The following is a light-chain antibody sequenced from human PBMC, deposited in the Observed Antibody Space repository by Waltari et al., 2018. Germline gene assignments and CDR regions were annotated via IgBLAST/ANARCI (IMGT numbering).Light chain of an antibody. V-gene: IGKV1-17*03. Sequence: DLQMTQSPSAMSASVGDRVTITCRASQGISNYLAWFQLRPGKAPKRLIYDASSWQSWVPSRFSGSGSGTEFTLTISSLQPERFATYYCLHHIITQFTFGPGTNVDIK. CDR2: DAS. J-gene: IGKJ3*01. CDR1: QGISNY. CDR3: LHHIITQFT.